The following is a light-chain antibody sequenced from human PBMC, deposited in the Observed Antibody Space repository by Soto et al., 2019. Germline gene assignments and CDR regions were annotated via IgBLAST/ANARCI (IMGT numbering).Light chain of an antibody. Sequence: QPVLTQPPSASGTPGRRVTISCSGSSSNIGSNTVNWYQQLPGTAPKLLIYSNNQRPSGVPDRFSGSKSGTSASLAISGLQSEDEADYYCAAWDDSLNGFYVFGTGTKLTVL. J-gene: IGLJ1*01. CDR1: SSNIGSNT. CDR2: SNN. CDR3: AAWDDSLNGFYV. V-gene: IGLV1-44*01.